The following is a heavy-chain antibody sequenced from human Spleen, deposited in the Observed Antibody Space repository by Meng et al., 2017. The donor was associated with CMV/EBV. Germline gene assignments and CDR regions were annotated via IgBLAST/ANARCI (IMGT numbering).Heavy chain of an antibody. Sequence: SETLSLTCAVYGGSFSGYYWSWIRQHPGKGLEWIGEINHSGSTNYNPSLNSRVTISVDMSKNQFSLMLSYVTAAYTAVYYCARVGQYSSSWYNDYWGQGKLVTFSS. D-gene: IGHD6-13*01. V-gene: IGHV4-34*01. CDR1: GGSFSGYY. J-gene: IGHJ4*02. CDR3: ARVGQYSSSWYNDY. CDR2: INHSGST.